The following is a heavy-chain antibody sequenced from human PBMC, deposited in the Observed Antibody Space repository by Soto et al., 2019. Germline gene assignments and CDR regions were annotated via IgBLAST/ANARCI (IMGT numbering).Heavy chain of an antibody. CDR2: ISYDGSNK. CDR3: AAAGGGGLLWFGELPY. D-gene: IGHD3-10*01. V-gene: IGHV3-30*03. Sequence: QVQLVESGGGVVQPGRSLRLSCAASGFTFSSYGMHWVRQAPGKGLEWVAVISYDGSNKYYADSVKGRFTISRDNSKNPLYRQMNSLRAEDTAVYYWAAAGGGGLLWFGELPYRGQGTLVTVSS. J-gene: IGHJ4*02. CDR1: GFTFSSYG.